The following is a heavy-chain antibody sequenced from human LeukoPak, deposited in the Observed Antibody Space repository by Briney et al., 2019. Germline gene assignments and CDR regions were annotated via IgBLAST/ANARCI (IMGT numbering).Heavy chain of an antibody. Sequence: ASVKVSCMASGYTFTGYYMHWVRQAPGQGLEWMGLINPNSGGTNYEQKFQGRVTMTRDTSIRTAYMELSRLRSDDTAVYYCARNRIQLWLWEGYDFDYWGQGTLVTVSS. D-gene: IGHD5-18*01. CDR1: GYTFTGYY. CDR3: ARNRIQLWLWEGYDFDY. CDR2: INPNSGGT. J-gene: IGHJ4*02. V-gene: IGHV1-2*02.